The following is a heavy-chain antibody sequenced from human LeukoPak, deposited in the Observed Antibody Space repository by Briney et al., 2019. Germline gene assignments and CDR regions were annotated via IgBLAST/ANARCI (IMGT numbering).Heavy chain of an antibody. CDR2: INHSGST. V-gene: IGHV4-34*01. D-gene: IGHD3-9*01. CDR1: GGSFSGYY. J-gene: IGHJ6*02. CDR3: ARGLPRYYDILTGYQRYYYYGMDV. Sequence: SETLSLTCAVYGGSFSGYYWSWIRQPPGKGLEWIGEINHSGSTNYNPSLKSRVTISVDTSKNQFSPKLSSVTAADTAVYYCARGLPRYYDILTGYQRYYYYGMDVWGQGTTVTVSS.